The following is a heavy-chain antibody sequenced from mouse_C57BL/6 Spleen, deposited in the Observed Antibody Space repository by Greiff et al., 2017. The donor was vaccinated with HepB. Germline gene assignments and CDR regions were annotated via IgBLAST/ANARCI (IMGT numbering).Heavy chain of an antibody. D-gene: IGHD2-5*01. CDR3: ARDRGYSTGGAWFAY. CDR2: ISDGGSYT. V-gene: IGHV5-4*01. CDR1: GFTFSSYA. Sequence: EVKVVESGGGLVKPGGSLKLSCAASGFTFSSYAMSWVRQTPEKRLEWVATISDGGSYTYYPDNVKGRFTISRDNAKNNLYLQMGHLKSEDTAMYYCARDRGYSTGGAWFAYWGQGTLVTVSA. J-gene: IGHJ3*01.